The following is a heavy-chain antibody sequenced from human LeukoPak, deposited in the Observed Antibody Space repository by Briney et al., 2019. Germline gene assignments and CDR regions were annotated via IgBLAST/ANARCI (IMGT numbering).Heavy chain of an antibody. CDR2: LNPNSGVT. D-gene: IGHD3-3*02. Sequence: ASVRVSCKASGYTFTDNYVHWVRQAPGQGLEWMGWLNPNSGVTEYAQKFQGRVTMTRDTSINTAYMELTRLTSDDTAVYFCSRANRIFTSVVTSFDRWGRGTLVTVSS. V-gene: IGHV1-2*02. J-gene: IGHJ4*02. CDR1: GYTFTDNY. CDR3: SRANRIFTSVVTSFDR.